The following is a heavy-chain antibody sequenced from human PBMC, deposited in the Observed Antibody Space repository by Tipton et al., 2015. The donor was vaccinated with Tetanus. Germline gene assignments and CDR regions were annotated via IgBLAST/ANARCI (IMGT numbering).Heavy chain of an antibody. CDR3: ARVPGAGVGYCSGGNCHYFDY. CDR1: GFTFSNYA. V-gene: IGHV3-23*01. J-gene: IGHJ4*02. Sequence: SLRLSCAASGFTFSNYAMSWVRQAPGKGLEWVSTITGSGASTSDADSVKGRFTISRDNAKNSLYLQMNSLRAEDTAMYYCARVPGAGVGYCSGGNCHYFDYWGQGTLVTVSS. D-gene: IGHD2-15*01. CDR2: ITGSGAST.